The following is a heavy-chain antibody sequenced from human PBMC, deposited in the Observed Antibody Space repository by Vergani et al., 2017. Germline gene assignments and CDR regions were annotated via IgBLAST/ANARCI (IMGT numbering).Heavy chain of an antibody. V-gene: IGHV2-70*04. J-gene: IGHJ4*02. D-gene: IGHD7-27*01. CDR1: GFSLSTNGMR. CDR3: ARSSNWGSTGFDY. CDR2: IDWDDDK. Sequence: QVTLTESGPALVKPTQTLTLNCPFSGFSLSTNGMRLSWIPQPPGKALEWLARIDWDDDKFYSTSLKTRLTISKDTSNNQVVLTMTNMDPVDTATYYCARSSNWGSTGFDYWGQGTLVTVSS.